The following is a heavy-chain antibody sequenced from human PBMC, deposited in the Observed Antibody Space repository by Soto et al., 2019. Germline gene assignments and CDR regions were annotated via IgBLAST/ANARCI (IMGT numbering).Heavy chain of an antibody. D-gene: IGHD3-3*01. CDR1: GFTFSSYA. Sequence: EVQLLESGGGLVQPGGSLRLSCAASGFTFSSYAMSWVRQAPGKGLEWVSAISGSGGSTYYADSVKGRFTISRDNSKNTLYLQMNSLRAEDTAVYYCATGMAIFEVAYYYYGMDVWGQGTTVTVSS. CDR3: ATGMAIFEVAYYYYGMDV. J-gene: IGHJ6*02. V-gene: IGHV3-23*01. CDR2: ISGSGGST.